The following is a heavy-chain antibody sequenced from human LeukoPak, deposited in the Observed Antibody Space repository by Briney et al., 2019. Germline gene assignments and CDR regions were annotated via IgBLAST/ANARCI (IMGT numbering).Heavy chain of an antibody. CDR3: ARDWNYYDSSGYPHD. V-gene: IGHV1-69*04. CDR2: IIPILGIA. D-gene: IGHD3-22*01. CDR1: GGTFSSYT. Sequence: SVKVSCKASGGTFSSYTISWVRQAPGQGLEWMGRIIPILGIANYAQKFQGRVTITADKSTSTAYMELSSLRSEDTAVYYCARDWNYYDSSGYPHDWGQGTLVTVPS. J-gene: IGHJ4*02.